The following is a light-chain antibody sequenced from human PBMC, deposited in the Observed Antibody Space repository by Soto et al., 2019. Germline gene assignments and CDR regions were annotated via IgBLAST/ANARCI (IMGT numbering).Light chain of an antibody. V-gene: IGLV1-44*01. CDR1: SSNIGSNT. Sequence: QSVLTQPPSASGTPGQRVTISCSGRSSNIGSNTVNWYQQLPGTAPKLLIYSNNQRPSGVPDRFSGSKSGTSASLAISGPQSEDEADYYCAAWDDSLNGRYVFGTGTKVTVL. J-gene: IGLJ1*01. CDR3: AAWDDSLNGRYV. CDR2: SNN.